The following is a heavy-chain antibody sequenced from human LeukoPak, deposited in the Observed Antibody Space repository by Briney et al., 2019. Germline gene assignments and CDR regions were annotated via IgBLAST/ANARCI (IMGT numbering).Heavy chain of an antibody. CDR1: GGSISSYY. CDR2: IYYSGST. CDR3: ARENTMVRGAFDAFDI. D-gene: IGHD3-10*01. Sequence: KPSETLSLTCTVSGGSISSYYWSRIRQPPGKGLEWIGYIYYSGSTNYNPSLKSRVTVSVDTSNNQFSLKLSSVTAADTAVYYCARENTMVRGAFDAFDIWGQGTMVTVSS. V-gene: IGHV4-59*01. J-gene: IGHJ3*02.